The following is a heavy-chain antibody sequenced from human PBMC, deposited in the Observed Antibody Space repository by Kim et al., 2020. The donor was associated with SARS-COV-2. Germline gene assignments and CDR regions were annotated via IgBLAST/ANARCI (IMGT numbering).Heavy chain of an antibody. CDR1: GGFISNENCY. V-gene: IGHV4-39*01. J-gene: IGHJ4*01. CDR3: AAFKLQLVRLSFDD. D-gene: IGHD1-7*01. Sequence: SETLSLTCTVSGGFISNENCYWDWIRQAPGKGLEWIGRIFYSGKTSYNPSLRSRVTISVDTSKNQFSLQLSSVTAADTAVYYCAAFKLQLVRLSFDDWGHGSLVTVSS. CDR2: IFYSGKT.